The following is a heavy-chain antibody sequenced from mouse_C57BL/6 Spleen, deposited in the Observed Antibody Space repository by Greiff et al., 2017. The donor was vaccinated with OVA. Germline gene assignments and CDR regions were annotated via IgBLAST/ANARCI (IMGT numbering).Heavy chain of an antibody. CDR2: IYPGSGST. V-gene: IGHV1-55*01. CDR3: AVYYDYDVFAY. D-gene: IGHD2-4*01. Sequence: QVQLQQPGAELVKPGASVKMSCKASGYTFTSYWITWVKQRPGQGLEWIGDIYPGSGSTNYNEKFKSKATLTGDTSSSTAYMQLSSLTSEDSAVYYCAVYYDYDVFAYWGQGTLVTVSA. CDR1: GYTFTSYW. J-gene: IGHJ3*01.